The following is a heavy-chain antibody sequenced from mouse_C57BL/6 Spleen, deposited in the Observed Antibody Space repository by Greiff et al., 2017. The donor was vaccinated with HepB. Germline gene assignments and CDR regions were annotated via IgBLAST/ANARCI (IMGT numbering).Heavy chain of an antibody. CDR2: IDPANGNT. CDR3: AKGYGSSYFDY. CDR1: GFNIKNTY. J-gene: IGHJ2*01. V-gene: IGHV14-3*01. D-gene: IGHD1-1*01. Sequence: EVKVVESVAELVRPGASVKLSCTASGFNIKNTYMHWVKQRPEQGLEWIGRIDPANGNTKYAPKFQGKATITADTSSNTAYLQLSSLTSEATAIYYCAKGYGSSYFDYWGQGTTLTVSS.